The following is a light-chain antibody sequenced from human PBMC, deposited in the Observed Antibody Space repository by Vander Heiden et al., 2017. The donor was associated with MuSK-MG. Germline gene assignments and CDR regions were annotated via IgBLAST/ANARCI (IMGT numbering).Light chain of an antibody. Sequence: QSVATQPPSASGTPGQRVPIPWSLSNIGNNPADWYQQLPGAAPTLLIYDDFRRRSGGPDRFSGSKSGTTAALAIRRVQSEDEADYYCESWDNSRDVWVFGGGTKLTVL. J-gene: IGLJ2*01. V-gene: IGLV1-44*01. CDR1: NIGNNP. CDR2: DDF. CDR3: ESWDNSRDVWV.